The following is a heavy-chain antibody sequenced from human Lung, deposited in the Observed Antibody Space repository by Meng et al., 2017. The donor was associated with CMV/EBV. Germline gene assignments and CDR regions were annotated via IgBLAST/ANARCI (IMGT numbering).Heavy chain of an antibody. CDR3: AKAGGYCTGASCYPNWFDP. Sequence: GESXKISCAASGFTFSTYAMSWVRQAPGKRLEWLSAITGSGDDTYYADSVRGRFTISRDNSKNTLSLQMNSLRAEDTALYYCAKAGGYCTGASCYPNWFDPWXLGALVTVSS. CDR1: GFTFSTYA. V-gene: IGHV3-23*01. J-gene: IGHJ5*02. D-gene: IGHD2-2*01. CDR2: ITGSGDDT.